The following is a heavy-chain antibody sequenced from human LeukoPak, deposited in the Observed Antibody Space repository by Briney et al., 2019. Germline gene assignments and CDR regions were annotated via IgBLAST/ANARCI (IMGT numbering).Heavy chain of an antibody. CDR2: INPNSGGT. D-gene: IGHD6-19*01. CDR1: GYTFTGYY. J-gene: IGHJ6*03. V-gene: IGHV1-2*06. Sequence: ASVKVSCKASGYTFTGYYMHWVLQAPGQGLEWMGRINPNSGGTNYAQKFQGRVTMTRDTSISTAYMELSRLRSDDTAVYYCARDPGIAVAGTYGGYYYYYYMDVWGKGTTVTVSS. CDR3: ARDPGIAVAGTYGGYYYYYYMDV.